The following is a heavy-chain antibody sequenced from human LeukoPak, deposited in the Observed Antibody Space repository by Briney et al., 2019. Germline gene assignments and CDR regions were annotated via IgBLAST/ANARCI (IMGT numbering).Heavy chain of an antibody. Sequence: SETLSLTCTVSGGSISSGSYYWSWIRQPAGKGLEWIGRIYTSGSTNYNPSLKSRVTISVDTSKNQFSLKLSSVTAADTAVYYCAGKSGSYYVDWGQGTLVTVSS. D-gene: IGHD1-26*01. CDR1: GGSISSGSYY. CDR3: AGKSGSYYVD. J-gene: IGHJ4*02. V-gene: IGHV4-61*02. CDR2: IYTSGST.